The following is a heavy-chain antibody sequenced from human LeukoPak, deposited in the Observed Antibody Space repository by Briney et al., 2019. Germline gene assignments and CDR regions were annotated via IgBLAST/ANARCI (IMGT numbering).Heavy chain of an antibody. CDR3: ARDTRWGGEDFGF. V-gene: IGHV3-7*04. CDR2: IKQDGSEK. CDR1: GFTFSSYW. D-gene: IGHD2-2*01. Sequence: GGSLRLSCAASGFTFSSYWMTWVRQAPGKGLEWVANIKQDGSEKYYVDSVKSRFTISRDNAKNSVYLQMNSLRAEDTAVYYCARDTRWGGEDFGFWGQGTLVTVSS. J-gene: IGHJ4*02.